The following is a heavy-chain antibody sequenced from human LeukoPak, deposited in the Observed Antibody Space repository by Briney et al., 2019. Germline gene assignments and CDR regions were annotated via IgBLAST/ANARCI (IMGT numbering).Heavy chain of an antibody. V-gene: IGHV1-46*01. CDR2: INPSGGDST. D-gene: IGHD3-22*01. CDR1: GYTFTRYY. J-gene: IGHJ4*02. Sequence: ASVKVSCKASGYTFTRYYMHWVRQAPGQGLEWMGIINPSGGDSTSYAQKCQGLATKTRDTSTSTVYLELSSLRSEDTAVYYCARGNYYDSSGYYLAFDYWGQKTVVPLFS. CDR3: ARGNYYDSSGYYLAFDY.